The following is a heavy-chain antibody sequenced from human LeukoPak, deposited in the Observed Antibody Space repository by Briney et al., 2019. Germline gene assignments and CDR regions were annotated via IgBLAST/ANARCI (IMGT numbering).Heavy chain of an antibody. CDR3: ARFSFLLEWLLPDY. D-gene: IGHD3-3*01. CDR2: INAGNGNT. V-gene: IGHV1-3*01. CDR1: GYTFTSYA. J-gene: IGHJ4*02. Sequence: GASVKVSCKASGYTFTSYAMHWVRQAPGQRLEWMGWINAGNGNTKYSQKLQGRVTITRDTSASTAYMELSSLRSEDTAVYYCARFSFLLEWLLPDYWGQGTLVTVSS.